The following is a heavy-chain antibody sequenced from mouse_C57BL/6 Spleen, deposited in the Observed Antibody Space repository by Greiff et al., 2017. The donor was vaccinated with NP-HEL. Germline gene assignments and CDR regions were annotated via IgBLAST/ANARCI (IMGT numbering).Heavy chain of an antibody. CDR3: ARNGNYGGWYFDV. V-gene: IGHV1-50*01. CDR2: IDPSDSYT. Sequence: QVQLQQPGADLVKPGASVKLSCKASGYAFTSYWMQWLKQRPGQGLEWIGEIDPSDSYTNYNQKFKGKATLTVDTSSSTAYMQLSSLTSEDSAVYYCARNGNYGGWYFDVWGTGTTVTVSS. J-gene: IGHJ1*03. CDR1: GYAFTSYW. D-gene: IGHD2-1*01.